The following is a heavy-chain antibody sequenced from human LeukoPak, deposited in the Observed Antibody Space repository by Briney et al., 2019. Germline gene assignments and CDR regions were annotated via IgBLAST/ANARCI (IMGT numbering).Heavy chain of an antibody. Sequence: SETPSLTCTVSGGSISSSSYFWGWIRHPPGKGLEWNGSISYSGTTYYNPSLDSRVTISVDTSKNQFSLKLSSVTAADTAVYYCVRHVRGYSYGFGTFDYWGQGALVTVSS. J-gene: IGHJ4*02. CDR2: ISYSGTT. CDR3: VRHVRGYSYGFGTFDY. D-gene: IGHD5-18*01. V-gene: IGHV4-39*01. CDR1: GGSISSSSYF.